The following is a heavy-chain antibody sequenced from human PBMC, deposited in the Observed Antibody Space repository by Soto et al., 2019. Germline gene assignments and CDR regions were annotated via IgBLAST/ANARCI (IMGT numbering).Heavy chain of an antibody. J-gene: IGHJ6*02. CDR2: IYWDDAK. V-gene: IGHV2-5*02. Sequence: QITLKESGPTLVKPTQTLTLTCTFSGFSLSVSEVGVGCIRQPPGKALEWLARIYWDDAKRYSPSLRSRLTITKDTSKNQVVLTMTTMYPVDTATYYCAHTDYAGGGSNYGMDVWGQGITVTVSS. CDR3: AHTDYAGGGSNYGMDV. D-gene: IGHD4-17*01. CDR1: GFSLSVSEVG.